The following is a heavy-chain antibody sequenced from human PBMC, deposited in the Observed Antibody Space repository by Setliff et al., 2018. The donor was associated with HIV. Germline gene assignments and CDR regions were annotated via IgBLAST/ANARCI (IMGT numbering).Heavy chain of an antibody. J-gene: IGHJ6*03. D-gene: IGHD6-19*01. CDR1: GYTFPSYG. V-gene: IGHV1-18*01. CDR2: ISAHNGNT. CDR3: ARDSLPYSSGPLHYYYYMDV. Sequence: ASVKVSCKASGYTFPSYGIRWVRQAPGQGLEWMGWISAHNGNTNYAQKLQGRVTMTTEPSTSTAYTELRSLRSDDTAVYYFARDSLPYSSGPLHYYYYMDVWGKGTTVTVSS.